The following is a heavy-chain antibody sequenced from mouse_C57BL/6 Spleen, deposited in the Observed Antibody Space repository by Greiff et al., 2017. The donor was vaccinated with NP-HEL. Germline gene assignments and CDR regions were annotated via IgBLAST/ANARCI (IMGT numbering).Heavy chain of an antibody. V-gene: IGHV1-55*01. CDR1: GYTFTSYW. J-gene: IGHJ4*01. CDR3: ARGMVTTGGNYAMDY. D-gene: IGHD2-2*01. Sequence: QVQLQQPGAELVKPGASVKMSCKASGYTFTSYWITWVKQRPGQGLEWIGDIYPGSGSTNYNEKFKSKATLTVVTSSSTAYMQLSSLTSEDSAVYYCARGMVTTGGNYAMDYWGQGTSVTVSS. CDR2: IYPGSGST.